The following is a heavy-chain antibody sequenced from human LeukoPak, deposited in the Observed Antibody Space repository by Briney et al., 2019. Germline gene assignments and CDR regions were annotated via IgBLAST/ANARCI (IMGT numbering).Heavy chain of an antibody. V-gene: IGHV3-21*04. CDR2: ISGSGNYI. CDR1: EVTFSTYT. D-gene: IGHD3-16*02. CDR3: ARAEYYDYVWGSYPKGDYYFDY. Sequence: GGSLRLSCAASEVTFSTYTMTWVRQAPGKGLEWVSSISGSGNYIYYADSLKGRFTISRDNAKNSLYLQMNSLRAEDTALYYCARAEYYDYVWGSYPKGDYYFDYWGQGTLVTVSS. J-gene: IGHJ4*02.